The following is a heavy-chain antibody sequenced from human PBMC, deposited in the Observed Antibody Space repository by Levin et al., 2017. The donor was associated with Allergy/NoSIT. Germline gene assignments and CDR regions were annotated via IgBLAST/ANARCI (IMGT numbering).Heavy chain of an antibody. Sequence: GGSLRLSCVVSGFTLSSYAITWARQAPGKGLQWVASTSSNSRYIFNEESLKGRVTISRDNAKNSVFLQMNSLRADDTAVYYCARSASVTHALDIWGQGTMVTVSS. D-gene: IGHD4-11*01. CDR1: GFTLSSYA. J-gene: IGHJ3*02. V-gene: IGHV3-21*06. CDR2: TSSNSRYI. CDR3: ARSASVTHALDI.